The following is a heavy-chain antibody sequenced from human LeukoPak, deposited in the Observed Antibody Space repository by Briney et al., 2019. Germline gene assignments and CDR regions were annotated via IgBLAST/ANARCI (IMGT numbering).Heavy chain of an antibody. D-gene: IGHD2-15*01. V-gene: IGHV3-30-3*01. CDR2: TSFDENNK. CDR3: ARGGGGSYHRYYFDY. J-gene: IGHJ4*02. Sequence: GGSLRLSCAASGFTFSSYAMHWVRQAPGKGLKWVAVTSFDENNKYYADSVKGRFTISRDNSKNTLYLQMNSLSSEDTAVYYCARGGGGSYHRYYFDYWGQGTLVTVSS. CDR1: GFTFSSYA.